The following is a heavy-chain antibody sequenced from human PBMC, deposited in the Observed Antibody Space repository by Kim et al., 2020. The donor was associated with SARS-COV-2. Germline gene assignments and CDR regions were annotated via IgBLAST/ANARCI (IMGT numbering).Heavy chain of an antibody. Sequence: SETLSLTCTVSGGSISSSSYYWGWIRQPPGKGLEWIGSIYYSGSTYYNPSLKSRVTISVDTSKNQFSLKLSSVTAADTAVYYCARQGLPGIAVAGTRYYYYYGMDVWGQGTTVTVSS. J-gene: IGHJ6*02. CDR2: IYYSGST. CDR3: ARQGLPGIAVAGTRYYYYYGMDV. CDR1: GGSISSSSYY. V-gene: IGHV4-39*01. D-gene: IGHD6-19*01.